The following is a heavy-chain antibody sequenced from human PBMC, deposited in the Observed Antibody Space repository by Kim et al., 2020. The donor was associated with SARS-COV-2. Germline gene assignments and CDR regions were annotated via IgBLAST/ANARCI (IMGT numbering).Heavy chain of an antibody. CDR2: INPNSGGT. CDR1: VYTFTGYY. J-gene: IGHJ6*02. V-gene: IGHV1-2*02. Sequence: ASVKVSCKASVYTFTGYYMHWVRQAPGQGLEWMGWINPNSGGTNYAQKFQGRVTMTRDTSISTAYMELSRLRSDDTAVYYCAPFGWMVRGTGQNYYYYYGMDVWGQGTTVTVSS. D-gene: IGHD3-10*01. CDR3: APFGWMVRGTGQNYYYYYGMDV.